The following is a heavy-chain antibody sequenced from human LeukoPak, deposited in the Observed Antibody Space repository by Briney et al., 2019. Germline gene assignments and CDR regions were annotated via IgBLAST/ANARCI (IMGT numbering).Heavy chain of an antibody. CDR3: AKDLRCMLLLVGYFQH. Sequence: GGSLRLSCAASGFTFSSYAMSWVRQAPGKGLEWVSAISGSGGSTYYADSVKGRFTISRDNSKNTLYLQMNSLRAEDTAVYYCAKDLRCMLLLVGYFQHWGQGTLVTVSS. V-gene: IGHV3-23*01. CDR2: ISGSGGST. D-gene: IGHD2-15*01. CDR1: GFTFSSYA. J-gene: IGHJ1*01.